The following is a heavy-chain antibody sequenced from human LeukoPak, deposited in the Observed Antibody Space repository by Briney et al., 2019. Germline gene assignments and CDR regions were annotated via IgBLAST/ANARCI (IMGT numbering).Heavy chain of an antibody. J-gene: IGHJ4*02. Sequence: PSETLSLTCTVSGGSISSSSYYWGWIRQPPGKGLEWIGRIYYSGSAYYNPSLKSRVTISVDTSKNQFSLKLSSVTAADTAVYYCARHSSWYVGPFDYWGQGTLVTVSS. CDR2: IYYSGSA. CDR3: ARHSSWYVGPFDY. CDR1: GGSISSSSYY. V-gene: IGHV4-39*01. D-gene: IGHD6-13*01.